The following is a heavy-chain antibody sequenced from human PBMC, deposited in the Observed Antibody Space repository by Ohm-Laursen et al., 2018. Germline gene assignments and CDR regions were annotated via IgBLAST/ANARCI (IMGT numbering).Heavy chain of an antibody. CDR1: GFTFDDYA. CDR2: ISWNSGSI. V-gene: IGHV3-9*01. Sequence: SLGLSCAASGFTFDDYAMHWVRQAPGKGLEWVSGISWNSGSIGYADSVKGRFTISRDNAKNSLYLQMNSLRAEDTAVYYCARGTVGDYWGQGTLVTVSS. D-gene: IGHD1-1*01. CDR3: ARGTVGDY. J-gene: IGHJ4*02.